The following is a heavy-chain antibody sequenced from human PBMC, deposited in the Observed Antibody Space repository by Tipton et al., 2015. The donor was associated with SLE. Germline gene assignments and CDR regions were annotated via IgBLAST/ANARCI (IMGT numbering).Heavy chain of an antibody. CDR3: ARDRGSGSTIFDY. V-gene: IGHV3-33*01. CDR2: IWYDGSNK. J-gene: IGHJ4*02. CDR1: GFTFSSCG. Sequence: SLRLSCAASGFTFSSCGMHWVRQAPGKGLEWVAVIWYDGSNKYYADSVKGRFTISRDNSKNTLYLQMNSLRAEDTAVYYCARDRGSGSTIFDYWGQGTLVTVSS. D-gene: IGHD1-26*01.